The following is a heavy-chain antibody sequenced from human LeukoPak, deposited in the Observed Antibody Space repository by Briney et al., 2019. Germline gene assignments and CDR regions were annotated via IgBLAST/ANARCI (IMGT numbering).Heavy chain of an antibody. CDR1: GFTFDDYA. D-gene: IGHD2-2*03. CDR2: ISWNSGCI. J-gene: IGHJ4*02. V-gene: IGHV3-9*01. Sequence: PGGSLRLSCAASGFTFDDYAMHWVRQAPGKGLEWVSGISWNSGCIGYADSVKGRFTISRDNAKNSLYLQMNSLRAEDTALYYCAKDMDIVVVPAASFDYWGQGTLVTVSS. CDR3: AKDMDIVVVPAASFDY.